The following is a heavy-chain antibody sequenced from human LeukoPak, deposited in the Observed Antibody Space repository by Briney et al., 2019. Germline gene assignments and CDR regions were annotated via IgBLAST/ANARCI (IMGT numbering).Heavy chain of an antibody. V-gene: IGHV4-4*07. D-gene: IGHD5-12*01. CDR3: ASGGYGY. J-gene: IGHJ4*02. Sequence: SETLSLTCTVSGGSISSYYWSWIRQPAGKRLEWIGRIYVSGSTNYNPSLKSRVTMSVDTSKSQFSLKLNSVTAADTGVYYCASGGYGYWGQGTLVTVFS. CDR2: IYVSGST. CDR1: GGSISSYY.